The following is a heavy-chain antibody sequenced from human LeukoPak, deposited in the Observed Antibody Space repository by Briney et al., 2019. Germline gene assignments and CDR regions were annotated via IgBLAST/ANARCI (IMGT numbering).Heavy chain of an antibody. Sequence: PSETLSLTCTVSGGSINTYYWSWIRQPPGKGLEWLGYIYSDGSTNYNPSLKSRVTISVDTSKNQFSLKLSSVTAADTAVYYCARLYDSSGYYLYYFDYWGQGTLVTVSS. CDR3: ARLYDSSGYYLYYFDY. CDR1: GGSINTYY. D-gene: IGHD3-22*01. V-gene: IGHV4-59*12. CDR2: IYSDGST. J-gene: IGHJ4*02.